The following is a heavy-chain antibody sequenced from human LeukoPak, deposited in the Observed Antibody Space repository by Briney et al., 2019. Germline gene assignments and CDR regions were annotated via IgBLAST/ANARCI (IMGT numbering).Heavy chain of an antibody. D-gene: IGHD4-17*01. V-gene: IGHV3-21*01. CDR2: ISSSSSYI. J-gene: IGHJ4*02. CDR1: GFTFSSYS. CDR3: AREEDYGLFDY. Sequence: RGSLRLSCAASGFTFSSYSMNWVRQAPGKGLEWVSSISSSSSYIYYADSVKGRFTISRDNAKNSLYLQMNSLRAEDTAVYYCAREEDYGLFDYWGQGTLVTVSS.